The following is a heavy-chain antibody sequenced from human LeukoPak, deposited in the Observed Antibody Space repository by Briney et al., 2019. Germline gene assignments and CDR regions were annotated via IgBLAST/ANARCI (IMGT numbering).Heavy chain of an antibody. J-gene: IGHJ5*02. CDR2: MNPNSGNT. Sequence: ASVKVSCKASGYTFTSYDINWVRQATGQGLEWMGWMNPNSGNTGYAQKFQGRVTITRNTSISTAYMELSSLSSEDTAVYYCATVNSSPLQGFDPWGQGTLVTVSS. CDR3: ATVNSSPLQGFDP. V-gene: IGHV1-8*03. D-gene: IGHD6-13*01. CDR1: GYTFTSYD.